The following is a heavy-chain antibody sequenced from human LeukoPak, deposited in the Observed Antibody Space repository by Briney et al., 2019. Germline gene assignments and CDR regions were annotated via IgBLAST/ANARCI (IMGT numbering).Heavy chain of an antibody. J-gene: IGHJ6*03. V-gene: IGHV1-46*01. CDR3: ARGLFRGIRTDPSYHYYMDV. Sequence: ASVKVSCKASGYTFTSYYMHWVRQAPGQGLEWMGIINPSGGSTSYAQKFQGRVTMTRDTSTSTVYMELSSLRSEDTAAYYCARGLFRGIRTDPSYHYYMDVWGKGTTVTVSS. CDR2: INPSGGST. D-gene: IGHD1-14*01. CDR1: GYTFTSYY.